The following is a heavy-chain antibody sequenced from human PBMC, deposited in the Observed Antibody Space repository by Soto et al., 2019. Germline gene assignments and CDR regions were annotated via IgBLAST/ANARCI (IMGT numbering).Heavy chain of an antibody. Sequence: GGSLRLSCAASGFKFSNYAMSWVRQAPGKGLEWVSLISATGGGTYYADSVKGRFTISRDNSHNTLYLQVHSLTAEDTAVYYCAKDRRAGGNSAFYFDFWGQGAQVTV. CDR3: AKDRRAGGNSAFYFDF. D-gene: IGHD3-16*01. CDR2: ISATGGGT. CDR1: GFKFSNYA. J-gene: IGHJ4*02. V-gene: IGHV3-23*01.